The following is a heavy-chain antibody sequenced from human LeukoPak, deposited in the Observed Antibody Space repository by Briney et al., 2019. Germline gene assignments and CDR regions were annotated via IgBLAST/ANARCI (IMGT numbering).Heavy chain of an antibody. CDR2: ISGSGGST. CDR1: GFTFSTYG. V-gene: IGHV3-23*01. CDR3: AKVRGSYSGDDAFDI. J-gene: IGHJ3*02. D-gene: IGHD1-26*01. Sequence: GGSLRLSCAASGFTFSTYGMSWVRQAPGKGLERVSGISGSGGSTYYADSVKGRFTISRDNSKNTLYLQMNSLRAEDTAVYYCAKVRGSYSGDDAFDIWGQGTMVTVSS.